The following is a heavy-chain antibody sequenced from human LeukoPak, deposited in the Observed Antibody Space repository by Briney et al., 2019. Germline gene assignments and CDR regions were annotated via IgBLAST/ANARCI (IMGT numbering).Heavy chain of an antibody. D-gene: IGHD3-10*01. CDR1: GFTFGDYA. CDR2: IRSKAYGGTT. Sequence: PGGSQRLSCTASGFTFGDYAMSWFRQAPGKGLEWVGFIRSKAYGGTTEYAASVKGRFTISRDDSKSIAYLQMNSLKTEDTAVYYCTRAEGSYYPDAFDIWGQGTMVTVSS. V-gene: IGHV3-49*03. J-gene: IGHJ3*02. CDR3: TRAEGSYYPDAFDI.